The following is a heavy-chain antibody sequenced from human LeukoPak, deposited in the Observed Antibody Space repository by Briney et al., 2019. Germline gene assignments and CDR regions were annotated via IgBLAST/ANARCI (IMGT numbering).Heavy chain of an antibody. J-gene: IGHJ4*02. CDR2: ISYDVSNK. V-gene: IGHV3-30*18. D-gene: IGHD4-17*01. CDR1: GFTFSSYG. CDR3: AKLGGGGMTTVTPSDY. Sequence: PGRSLRLSCAASGFTFSSYGMHWVRQAPGKGLEWGAVISYDVSNKYYAYSVKGRFTISRDNSKNTLYLQMNSLRAEDTAVYYCAKLGGGGMTTVTPSDYWGQGNLVTVPS.